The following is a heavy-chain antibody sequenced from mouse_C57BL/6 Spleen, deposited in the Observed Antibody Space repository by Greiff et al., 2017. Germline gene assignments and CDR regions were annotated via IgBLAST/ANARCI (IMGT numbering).Heavy chain of an antibody. J-gene: IGHJ3*01. V-gene: IGHV5-12*01. CDR2: ISNGGGST. CDR3: ARQGGY. Sequence: EVMLVESGGGLVQPGGSLKLSCAASGFTFSDYYMYWVRQTPEKRLEWVAYISNGGGSTYYPDTVKGRFTISRDNAKNTLYLQMSRLKSEDTAMYYCARQGGYWGQGTLVTVSA. CDR1: GFTFSDYY.